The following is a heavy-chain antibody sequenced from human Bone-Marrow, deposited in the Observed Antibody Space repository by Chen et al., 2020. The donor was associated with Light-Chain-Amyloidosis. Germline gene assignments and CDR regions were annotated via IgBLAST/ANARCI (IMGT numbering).Heavy chain of an antibody. Sequence: EVQLVESGGGLVQPGGSLRLSCAASGFTFSSYSMNWVRQAPGKGLEWVSYISSSSSTIYYADSVKGRFTISRDNAKNSLYLQMNSLRDEDTAVYYCARDTSDWWETWELLQNYWGQGTLVTVSS. CDR2: ISSSSSTI. V-gene: IGHV3-48*02. D-gene: IGHD1-26*01. J-gene: IGHJ4*02. CDR3: ARDTSDWWETWELLQNY. CDR1: GFTFSSYS.